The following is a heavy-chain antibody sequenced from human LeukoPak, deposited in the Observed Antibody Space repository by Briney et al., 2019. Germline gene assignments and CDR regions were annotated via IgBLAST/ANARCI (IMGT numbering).Heavy chain of an antibody. Sequence: GGSLRLSCAASGFTFSSYGMHWVRQAPGKGLEWVAFIRYDGSNKYYADSVEGRFTISRDNSKNTLYLQMNSLRAEDTAVYYCAKTLGSYYYYYMDVWGKGTTVTISS. CDR1: GFTFSSYG. V-gene: IGHV3-30*02. D-gene: IGHD1-26*01. CDR3: AKTLGSYYYYYMDV. CDR2: IRYDGSNK. J-gene: IGHJ6*03.